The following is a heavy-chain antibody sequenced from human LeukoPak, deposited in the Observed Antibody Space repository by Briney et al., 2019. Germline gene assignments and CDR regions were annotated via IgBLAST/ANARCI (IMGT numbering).Heavy chain of an antibody. CDR2: IYTSGST. Sequence: SETLSLTCTVSGGSISSYYWSWIRQPPGKGLEWIGYIYTSGSTNYNPSLKSRVTISVDTSKNQFSLKLSSVTAADTAVYYCASGGVLMVYHYWGQGTLVTVSS. V-gene: IGHV4-4*09. CDR3: ASGGVLMVYHY. J-gene: IGHJ4*02. CDR1: GGSISSYY. D-gene: IGHD2-8*01.